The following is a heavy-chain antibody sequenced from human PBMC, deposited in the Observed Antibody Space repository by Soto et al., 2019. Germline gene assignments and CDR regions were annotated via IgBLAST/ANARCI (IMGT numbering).Heavy chain of an antibody. CDR2: IYYSGST. Sequence: QVQLQESGPGLVKPSETLSLTCTVSGGSISSCYWSWIRQPPGKGLEWIGYIYYSGSTNYNPSLKSRVTISVDTSKNQFSLKLSSVTAADTAVYYCARGVVGYCSSTSCYGGYYYYYYYMDVWGKGTMVTVSS. J-gene: IGHJ6*03. V-gene: IGHV4-59*01. D-gene: IGHD2-2*01. CDR1: GGSISSCY. CDR3: ARGVVGYCSSTSCYGGYYYYYYYMDV.